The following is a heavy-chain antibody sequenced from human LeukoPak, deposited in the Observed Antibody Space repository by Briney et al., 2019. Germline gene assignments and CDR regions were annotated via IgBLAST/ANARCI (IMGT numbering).Heavy chain of an antibody. CDR1: GFTVSRSY. V-gene: IGHV3-53*01. Sequence: GGSLRLSCAASGFTVSRSYMTWVRQPPGKGLEWVSVIYSGGSTYYADSVKARFTISRNNSKNTVSFQMNSLRAEDTAVYYCARVSDGAYFDSWGQGTLVTVSS. CDR3: ARVSDGAYFDS. CDR2: IYSGGST. J-gene: IGHJ4*02.